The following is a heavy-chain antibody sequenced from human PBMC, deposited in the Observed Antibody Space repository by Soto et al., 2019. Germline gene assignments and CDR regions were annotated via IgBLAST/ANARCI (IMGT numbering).Heavy chain of an antibody. CDR1: GFTFSLYA. J-gene: IGHJ4*02. CDR3: ARQAKIGDRSQFYFDS. Sequence: GSLRLSCAASGFTFSLYAMHWVRQAPGKGLEWVAVISYNGRNKHYVDSVKGRFTISRDNSQDTLYLQMESLRPDDTAVYYCARQAKIGDRSQFYFDSWGQGTLVTVSS. CDR2: ISYNGRNK. V-gene: IGHV3-30*04. D-gene: IGHD3-16*01.